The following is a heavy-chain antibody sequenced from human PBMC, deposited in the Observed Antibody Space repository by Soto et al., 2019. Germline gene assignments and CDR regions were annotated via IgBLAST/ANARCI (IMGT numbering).Heavy chain of an antibody. CDR2: IYSSGST. Sequence: PSETLSLTCTVSGGSIGGSNYFWGWIRQSPGTGLEWLGTIYSSGSTYYNPSLKSRITMSLDTSKNQFSLNLGYVTAADTAVYYCTRRSFGVPGVTTIDVWGPGNTVTVSS. CDR3: TRRSFGVPGVTTIDV. D-gene: IGHD3-22*01. CDR1: GGSIGGSNYF. J-gene: IGHJ6*02. V-gene: IGHV4-39*01.